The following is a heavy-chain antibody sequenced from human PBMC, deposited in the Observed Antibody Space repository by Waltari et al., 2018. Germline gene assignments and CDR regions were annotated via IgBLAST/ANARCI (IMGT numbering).Heavy chain of an antibody. V-gene: IGHV3-73*01. D-gene: IGHD6-19*01. J-gene: IGHJ4*02. CDR2: IRREPYNYAT. CDR1: GLSLSGPS. CDR3: SGGEVTGTDF. Sequence: EVQVVESGGGLVQPGGSRKLPCATSGLSLSGPSIPWVRQTSGKGLEWVGRIRREPYNYATAYSASVKGRFTISRDDSKNTAFLQMNSLMTEDTAVYYCSGGEVTGTDFWGQGTLVTVSS.